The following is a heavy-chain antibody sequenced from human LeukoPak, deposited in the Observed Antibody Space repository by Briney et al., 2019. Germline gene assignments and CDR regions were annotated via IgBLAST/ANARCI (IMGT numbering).Heavy chain of an antibody. CDR2: VFYSGST. CDR3: ARGLRLDQRNRHAFDI. J-gene: IGHJ3*02. Sequence: SETLSLTCTVSGGSISNYYWSWIRQPPGKGLEWIGYVFYSGSTNYNPSLRSRVTISVDTSKNQFSLKLSSVTAADTAVYYCARGLRLDQRNRHAFDIWGQGTMVTVSS. CDR1: GGSISNYY. D-gene: IGHD1/OR15-1a*01. V-gene: IGHV4-59*01.